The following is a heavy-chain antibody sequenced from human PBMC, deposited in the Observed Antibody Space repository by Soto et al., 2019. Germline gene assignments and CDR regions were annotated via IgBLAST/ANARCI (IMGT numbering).Heavy chain of an antibody. D-gene: IGHD1-1*01. CDR3: ARDWTRYFDY. CDR2: ISYNGNDK. V-gene: IGHV3-30*19. J-gene: IGHJ4*02. CDR1: GFTLSSYD. Sequence: QVQMVASGGGVVQPGASLRLSCAASGFTLSSYDLHWVRQAPGKGLEWVSSISYNGNDKNYADSVEGRLTVSRDNSINTLYLQINSLRAEDTAVYYCARDWTRYFDYWGQGTLVTVSS.